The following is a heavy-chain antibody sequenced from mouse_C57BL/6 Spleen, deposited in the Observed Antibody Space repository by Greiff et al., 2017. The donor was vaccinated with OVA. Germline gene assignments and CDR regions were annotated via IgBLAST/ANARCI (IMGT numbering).Heavy chain of an antibody. J-gene: IGHJ2*01. V-gene: IGHV5-17*01. CDR2: ISSGSSTI. Sequence: EVKVVESGGGLVKPGGSLKLSCAASGFTFSDYGMHWVRQAPEKGLEWVAYISSGSSTIYYADTVKGRFTISRDNAKNTLFLQMTSLRSEDTAMYYCARVYYSNYGYFDYWGQGTTLTVSS. D-gene: IGHD2-5*01. CDR3: ARVYYSNYGYFDY. CDR1: GFTFSDYG.